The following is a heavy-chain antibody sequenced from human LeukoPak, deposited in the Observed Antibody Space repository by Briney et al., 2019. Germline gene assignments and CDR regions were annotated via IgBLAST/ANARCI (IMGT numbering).Heavy chain of an antibody. CDR1: GYTFTGYY. CDR2: INPNSGCT. V-gene: IGHV1-2*02. D-gene: IGHD5-12*01. J-gene: IGHJ4*02. CDR3: ARDLSAAAISLIDY. Sequence: GASVTVSCKASGYTFTGYYMHWVRQAPGQGLEWMGWINPNSGCTNYAQKFQGRATMTRDTSISTAYMEVSGLRSDDTAVYYCARDLSAAAISLIDYWGQGTLVTVSS.